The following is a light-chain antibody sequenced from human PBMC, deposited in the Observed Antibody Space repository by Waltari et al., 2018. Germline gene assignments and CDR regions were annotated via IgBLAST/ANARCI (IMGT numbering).Light chain of an antibody. J-gene: IGLJ2*01. CDR1: TSTIEKNY. V-gene: IGLV1-51*01. Sequence: QSVLTQPPSVSAAPGHKVTISCSGNTSTIEKNYVSWYQQFPPTAPKLLIFDNSQRPSGIPDRFSASKSGTSATLSITGLQTGDEADYYCATWDSRLSGVLFGGGTKLTVL. CDR3: ATWDSRLSGVL. CDR2: DNS.